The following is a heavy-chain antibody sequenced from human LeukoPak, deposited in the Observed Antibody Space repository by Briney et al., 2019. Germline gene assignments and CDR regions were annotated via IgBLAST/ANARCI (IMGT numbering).Heavy chain of an antibody. Sequence: GGSLRLSCAASGFTFDDYAMHWVRQAPGKGLEWVSGISWKSGNIGYADSVKGRFSISRDNSKNTLYLQMNRLRADDTAVYYCARDRSQEFDPWGQGTLVTVSS. J-gene: IGHJ5*02. V-gene: IGHV3-9*01. CDR2: ISWKSGNI. CDR3: ARDRSQEFDP. CDR1: GFTFDDYA. D-gene: IGHD3-10*01.